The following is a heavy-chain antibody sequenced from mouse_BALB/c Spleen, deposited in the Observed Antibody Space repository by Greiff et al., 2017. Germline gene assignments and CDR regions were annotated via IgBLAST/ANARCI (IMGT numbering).Heavy chain of an antibody. V-gene: IGHV3-2*02. D-gene: IGHD1-1*02. CDR3: ARLWHGAFAY. CDR1: GYSITSDYA. Sequence: EVQLQESGPGLVKPSQSLSLTCTVTGYSITSDYAWNWIRLFPGNKLEWMGYISYSGSTSYNPSLKSRISITRDTSKNQFFLQLNSVTTEDTATYYCARLWHGAFAYWGQGTLVTVSA. J-gene: IGHJ3*01. CDR2: ISYSGST.